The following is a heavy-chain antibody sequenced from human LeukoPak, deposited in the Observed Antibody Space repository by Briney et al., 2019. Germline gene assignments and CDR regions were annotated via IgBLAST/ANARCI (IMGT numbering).Heavy chain of an antibody. CDR1: GFTFSSYW. V-gene: IGHV3-23*01. Sequence: GGSLRLSCAASGFTFSSYWMHWVRQAPGKGLEWVSAISGSGGSTYYADSVKGRFTISRDNSKNTLYLQMNSLRAEDTAVYYCAKGIDSSGWYVAEYFQHWGQGTLVTVSS. D-gene: IGHD6-19*01. CDR3: AKGIDSSGWYVAEYFQH. J-gene: IGHJ1*01. CDR2: ISGSGGST.